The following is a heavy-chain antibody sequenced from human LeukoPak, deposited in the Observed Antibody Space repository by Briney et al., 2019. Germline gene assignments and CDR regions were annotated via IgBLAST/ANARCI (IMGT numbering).Heavy chain of an antibody. D-gene: IGHD1-7*01. CDR1: GFTFSSYA. CDR3: ARGITGTTSHYYYYYYMDV. Sequence: GSLRLSCAASGFTFSSYAMSWVRQAPGKGLEWVSAISGSGGSTYYADSVKGRFTISRDNSKNTLYLQMNSLRAEDTAVYYCARGITGTTSHYYYYYYMDVWGKGTTVTVSS. J-gene: IGHJ6*03. CDR2: ISGSGGST. V-gene: IGHV3-23*01.